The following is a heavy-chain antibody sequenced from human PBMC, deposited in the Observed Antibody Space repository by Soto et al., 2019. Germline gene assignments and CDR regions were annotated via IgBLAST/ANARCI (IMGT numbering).Heavy chain of an antibody. CDR3: VRGDVFDI. D-gene: IGHD3-16*01. CDR1: GGSISGYF. CDR2: IYSAGST. J-gene: IGHJ3*02. V-gene: IGHV4-4*07. Sequence: QLQLQESGPGLVKPSETLSPICTVSGGSISGYFWSWVRQPAGKGLEWIGRIYSAGSTNYNPSLKSRVTMSVDTSQNQFSLKLTSVTAADTAMYYCVRGDVFDIWGRGTMVTVSS.